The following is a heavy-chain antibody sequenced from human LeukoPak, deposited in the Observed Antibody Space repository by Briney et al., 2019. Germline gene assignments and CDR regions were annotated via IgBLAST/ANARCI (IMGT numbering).Heavy chain of an antibody. D-gene: IGHD6-6*01. CDR1: GGSISSSSYY. Sequence: PSETLSLTCTVSGGSISSSSYYWGWIRQPPGKGLEWIGSIYYSGSTYYNPSLKSRVTISVDTSKNQFSLKLSSVIAADTAVYYCARHGFYSSSSNFDYWGQGTLVTVSS. CDR3: ARHGFYSSSSNFDY. J-gene: IGHJ4*02. CDR2: IYYSGST. V-gene: IGHV4-39*01.